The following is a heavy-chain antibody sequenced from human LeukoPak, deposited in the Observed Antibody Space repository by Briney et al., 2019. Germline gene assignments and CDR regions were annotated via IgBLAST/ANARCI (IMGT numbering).Heavy chain of an antibody. CDR1: GFTFSNNW. D-gene: IGHD4-11*01. Sequence: PGGSLRLSCADSGFTFSNNWMKWIRQAPGKGLEWVANIKYDGSAKFYVDSVKGRFTISRDNAKNSLYLQMNSLKTEDTAVYYCTRQDSNLYYYYGMDVWGQGTTVTVSS. CDR2: IKYDGSAK. V-gene: IGHV3-7*03. J-gene: IGHJ6*02. CDR3: TRQDSNLYYYYGMDV.